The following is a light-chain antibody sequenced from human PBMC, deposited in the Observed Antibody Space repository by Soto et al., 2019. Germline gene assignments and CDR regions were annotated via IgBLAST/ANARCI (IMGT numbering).Light chain of an antibody. CDR2: GTS. CDR1: QSVSSTY. V-gene: IGKV3D-20*02. CDR3: QQRSNWPSIT. Sequence: EIVLTQSPGTLSLSPGERATLSCRASQSVSSTYLAWYQQQPGQAPRLLMSGTSNRATGTPDRFSGSGSGTDFALTISSLEPEDSAVYYCQQRSNWPSITFGQGTRLEIK. J-gene: IGKJ5*01.